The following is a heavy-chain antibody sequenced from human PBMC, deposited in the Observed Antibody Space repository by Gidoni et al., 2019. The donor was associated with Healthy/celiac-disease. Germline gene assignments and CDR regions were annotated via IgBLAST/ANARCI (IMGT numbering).Heavy chain of an antibody. CDR1: GGSISSGDYY. Sequence: QVQLQESGPGLVKPSQTLSLTCTVSGGSISSGDYYWSWIRQPPGKGLEWIGYIYYSGSTYYTPSLKSRVTISVDTSKNQFSLKLSSVTAADTAVYYCARSSGDYSSYWYFDLWGRGTLVTVSS. D-gene: IGHD4-17*01. CDR2: IYYSGST. V-gene: IGHV4-30-4*01. J-gene: IGHJ2*01. CDR3: ARSSGDYSSYWYFDL.